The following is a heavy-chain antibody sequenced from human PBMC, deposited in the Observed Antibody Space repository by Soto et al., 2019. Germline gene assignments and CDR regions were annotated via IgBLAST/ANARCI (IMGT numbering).Heavy chain of an antibody. J-gene: IGHJ6*02. D-gene: IGHD4-17*01. V-gene: IGHV1-69*13. CDR3: ARHGGAGPYYYGMDV. Sequence: SVKVSCKASGDTFSTYTITWMRQAPGQGLEWMGGIIPRSATSNYAQKFQGRVTITADESTSTAYMELSSLKASDTAMYYCARHGGAGPYYYGMDVWGQGTTVTVSS. CDR1: GDTFSTYT. CDR2: IIPRSATS.